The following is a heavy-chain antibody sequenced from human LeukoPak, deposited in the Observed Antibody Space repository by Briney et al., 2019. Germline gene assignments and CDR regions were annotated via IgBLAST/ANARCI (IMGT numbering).Heavy chain of an antibody. Sequence: GGSLRLSCAASGFTFRSYSMSWVRQAPGKGLEWVANIKQDGSEKYYVDSVKGRFTISRDNAKNSLYLQMNSMRAEDTAVYYRARGGTSGYSSTSRFWGGNYYFDYWGQGSLVTVSS. V-gene: IGHV3-7*01. CDR3: ARGGTSGYSSTSRFWGGNYYFDY. CDR1: GFTFRSYS. CDR2: IKQDGSEK. D-gene: IGHD2-2*01. J-gene: IGHJ4*02.